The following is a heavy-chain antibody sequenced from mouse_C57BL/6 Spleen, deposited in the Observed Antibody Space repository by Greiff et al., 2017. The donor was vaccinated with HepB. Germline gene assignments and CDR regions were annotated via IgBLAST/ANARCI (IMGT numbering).Heavy chain of an antibody. Sequence: EVQLVESGGGLVKPGGSLKLSCAASGFTFSDYGMHWVRQAPEKGLEWVAYISSGSSTIYYADTVKGRFTISRDNAKNTLFLQMTSLRSEDTAMYYCARGYYYGSSYAFAYWGQGTLVTVSA. J-gene: IGHJ3*01. D-gene: IGHD1-1*01. CDR1: GFTFSDYG. CDR2: ISSGSSTI. V-gene: IGHV5-17*01. CDR3: ARGYYYGSSYAFAY.